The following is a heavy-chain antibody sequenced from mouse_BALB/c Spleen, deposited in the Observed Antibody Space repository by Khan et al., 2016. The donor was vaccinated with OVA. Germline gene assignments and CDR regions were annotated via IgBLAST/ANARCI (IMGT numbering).Heavy chain of an antibody. Sequence: EVQLQQSGPELVKPGASVKISCKASGYSFTGYFMNWVMQSHGKSLEWIGRINPHIGETFYNQKFKGKATLTVDESSSTAYMELRSLASEDSAVYYCAGICGSDFTYWGQGTTLTVSS. J-gene: IGHJ2*01. D-gene: IGHD1-1*01. CDR3: AGICGSDFTY. V-gene: IGHV1-20*02. CDR2: INPHIGET. CDR1: GYSFTGYF.